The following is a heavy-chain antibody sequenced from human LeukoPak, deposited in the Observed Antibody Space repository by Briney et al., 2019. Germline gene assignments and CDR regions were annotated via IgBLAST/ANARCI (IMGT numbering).Heavy chain of an antibody. D-gene: IGHD2-2*01. CDR1: GFTFSSYA. CDR2: MSYDGSNK. J-gene: IGHJ4*02. V-gene: IGHV3-30-3*01. Sequence: GGSLRLSCAASGFTFSSYAMHWVRQAPGKGLEWVAVMSYDGSNKYYADSVKGRFTISRDNSKNTLYLQMNSLRAEDTAVYYCASNVPEDYWGQGTLVTVSS. CDR3: ASNVPEDY.